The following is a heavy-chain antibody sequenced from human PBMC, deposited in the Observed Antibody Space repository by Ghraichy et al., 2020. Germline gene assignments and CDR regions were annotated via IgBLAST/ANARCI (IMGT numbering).Heavy chain of an antibody. J-gene: IGHJ4*02. CDR2: INPNSGGP. CDR3: ARGPTSDGRGHLFDY. V-gene: IGHV1-2*02. Sequence: ASVKVSCKASGYIFTDYYVHWLRQAPGQGLEWVGWINPNSGGPNFAQKFQGRVTLTRDTSISTVYMELSRLTSDDAAVYYCARGPTSDGRGHLFDYWGQGTLVTVSS. CDR1: GYIFTDYY. D-gene: IGHD3-22*01.